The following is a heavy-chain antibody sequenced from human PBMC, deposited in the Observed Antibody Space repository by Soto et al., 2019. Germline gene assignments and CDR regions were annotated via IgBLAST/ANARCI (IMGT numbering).Heavy chain of an antibody. D-gene: IGHD6-19*01. CDR3: ARGPTQRIAVAAYNWFDP. J-gene: IGHJ5*02. Sequence: SATLSLTCPFAGRSISSYYLSLIRNPPGKGLEWIGYIYYSGSTNYNPSLRSRVTISVGTSKNQFSLKLSSVTAADTAVYYCARGPTQRIAVAAYNWFDPWGQGTLVTVSS. CDR2: IYYSGST. V-gene: IGHV4-59*01. CDR1: GRSISSYY.